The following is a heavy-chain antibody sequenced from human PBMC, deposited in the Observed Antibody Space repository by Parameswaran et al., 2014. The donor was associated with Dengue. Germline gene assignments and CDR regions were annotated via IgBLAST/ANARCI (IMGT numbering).Heavy chain of an antibody. CDR2: ISAYNGNT. CDR3: ARDRLSVAGTLGGH. D-gene: IGHD6-19*01. Sequence: SWVRQAPGQGLEWMGWISAYNGNTNYAQKLQGRVTMTTDTSTSTAYMELRSLRTDDTATYYCARDRLSVAGTLGGHWGQGTLVTVSS. V-gene: IGHV1-18*01. J-gene: IGHJ4*02.